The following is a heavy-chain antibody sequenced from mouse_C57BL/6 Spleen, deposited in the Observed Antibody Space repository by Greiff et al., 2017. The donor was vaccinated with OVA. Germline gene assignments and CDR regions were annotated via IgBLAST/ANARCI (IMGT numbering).Heavy chain of an antibody. Sequence: DVKLVESGGGLVKPGGSLKLSCAASGFTFSDYGMHWVRQAPEQGLEWVAYISSGSSTIYYADTVKGRFTLSRDNATNTLFLQMTSLRAEDTAMDYCARPYYDYVYAMDYWGQGTSVTVSS. V-gene: IGHV5-17*01. CDR3: ARPYYDYVYAMDY. CDR2: ISSGSSTI. D-gene: IGHD2-4*01. CDR1: GFTFSDYG. J-gene: IGHJ4*01.